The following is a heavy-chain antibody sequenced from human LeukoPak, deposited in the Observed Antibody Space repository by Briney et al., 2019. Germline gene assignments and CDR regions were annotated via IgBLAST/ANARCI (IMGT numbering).Heavy chain of an antibody. CDR3: ARDRADCSSTSCFHYYGMDV. Sequence: GGSLRLSCAASGFTFSSYEMNWVRQAPGKGLEWVSYISSRGSTIYYADSVKGRFTISRDNAKNSLYLQMNSLRAEDTAVYYCARDRADCSSTSCFHYYGMDVWGQGTTVTVSS. CDR2: ISSRGSTI. J-gene: IGHJ6*02. D-gene: IGHD2-2*01. V-gene: IGHV3-48*03. CDR1: GFTFSSYE.